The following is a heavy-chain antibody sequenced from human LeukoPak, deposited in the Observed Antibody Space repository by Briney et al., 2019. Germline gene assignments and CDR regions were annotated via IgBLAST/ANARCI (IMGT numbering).Heavy chain of an antibody. J-gene: IGHJ4*02. CDR3: AREPRYYYDSSGYYYFDY. V-gene: IGHV1-69*05. CDR1: GGTFSSYA. D-gene: IGHD3-22*01. CDR2: ITPIFGTA. Sequence: SVKVSCKASGGTFSSYAISWVRQAPGQGLEWMGRITPIFGTANYAQKFQGRVTITTDESTSTAYMELSSLRSEDTAVYYCAREPRYYYDSSGYYYFDYWGQGTLVTVSS.